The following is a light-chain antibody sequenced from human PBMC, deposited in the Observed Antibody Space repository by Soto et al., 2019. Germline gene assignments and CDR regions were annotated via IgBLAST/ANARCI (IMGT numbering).Light chain of an antibody. CDR2: GAS. CDR3: QQYNNVAPVT. V-gene: IGKV3-15*01. Sequence: ELVMPEYAPNLSVSAGERATLSCMASQSVSSNLARYQQKPGQAPRRLIYGASTMATGIPARFSGSGSGTEFTLTIRSLQSEDLAVYYCQQYNNVAPVTLGQGTIVEIK. CDR1: QSVSSN. J-gene: IGKJ1*01.